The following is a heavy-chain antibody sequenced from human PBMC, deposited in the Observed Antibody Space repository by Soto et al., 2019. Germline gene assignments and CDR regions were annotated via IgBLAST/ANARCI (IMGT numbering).Heavy chain of an antibody. J-gene: IGHJ4*02. Sequence: QVQLVESGGGVVQPGRSLRLSCAASGFTFSSYGMHWVRQAPGKGLEWVALISYDGSSKYYADSLKGRFTISRDNSKNTLYLQMNSLRAADTAVYYCAGAQYFGDYWGQGTLVTVSS. CDR2: ISYDGSSK. CDR3: AGAQYFGDY. D-gene: IGHD2-2*01. V-gene: IGHV3-30-3*01. CDR1: GFTFSSYG.